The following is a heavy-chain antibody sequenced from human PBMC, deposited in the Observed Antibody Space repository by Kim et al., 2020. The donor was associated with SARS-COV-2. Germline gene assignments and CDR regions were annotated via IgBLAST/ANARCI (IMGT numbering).Heavy chain of an antibody. CDR2: IIPIFGTA. CDR1: GGTFSSYA. V-gene: IGHV1-69*13. D-gene: IGHD3-9*01. Sequence: SVKVSCKASGGTFSSYAISWVRQAPGQGLEWMGGIIPIFGTANYAQKFQGRVTITADESTSTAYMELSSLRSEDTAVYYCARAHHYDILTGYLEWYFDLWGRGTLVTVSS. CDR3: ARAHHYDILTGYLEWYFDL. J-gene: IGHJ2*01.